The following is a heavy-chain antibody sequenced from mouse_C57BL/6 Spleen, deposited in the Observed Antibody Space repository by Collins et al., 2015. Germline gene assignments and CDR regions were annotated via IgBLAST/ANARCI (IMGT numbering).Heavy chain of an antibody. CDR3: ARYDYAFAY. Sequence: QVQLQQPGAELVKPGASVKLSCKASGYTFTSNWITWVKQRPGQGLEWIGDIYPGSGNTNYNGKFKSQATLTVDTSSNTAYLQFSSLTSEDSAVYYCARYDYAFAYWGQGTLVTVSA. J-gene: IGHJ3*01. CDR1: GYTFTSNW. V-gene: IGHV1-55*01. CDR2: IYPGSGNT. D-gene: IGHD2-4*01.